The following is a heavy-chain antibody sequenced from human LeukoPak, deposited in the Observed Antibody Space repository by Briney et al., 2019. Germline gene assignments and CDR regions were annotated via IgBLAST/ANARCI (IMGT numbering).Heavy chain of an antibody. CDR3: ARLNSLTAVDTAMAILDY. CDR1: GGSISSYY. D-gene: IGHD5-18*01. Sequence: SETLSLTCTVSGGSISSYYWSWIRQPPGKGLEWIGYIYYSGSTNYNPSLRSRVTISVDTSKNQFSLKLSSVTAADTAVYYCARLNSLTAVDTAMAILDYWGQGTLVTVSS. V-gene: IGHV4-59*08. J-gene: IGHJ4*02. CDR2: IYYSGST.